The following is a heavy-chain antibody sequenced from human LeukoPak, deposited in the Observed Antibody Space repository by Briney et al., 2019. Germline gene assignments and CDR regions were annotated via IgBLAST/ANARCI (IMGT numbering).Heavy chain of an antibody. J-gene: IGHJ6*03. V-gene: IGHV1-18*01. CDR2: ISAYNGNT. Sequence: ASVKVSCXASGYTFTNYGISWVRQALGQGLEWMGWISAYNGNTNYAQKLQGRVTMTTDTSTSTAYMELRSLRSDDTAVYYCARDSLYYYMDVWGKGTTVTVSS. CDR3: ARDSLYYYMDV. CDR1: GYTFTNYG.